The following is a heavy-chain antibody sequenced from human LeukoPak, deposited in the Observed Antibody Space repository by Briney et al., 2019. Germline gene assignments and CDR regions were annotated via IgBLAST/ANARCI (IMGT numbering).Heavy chain of an antibody. CDR2: ISGSGGST. Sequence: GGSLRLSCAASGFTFNNYAMSWVRQAPGKGLEWVSVISGSGGSTYYADSVKGRFTISRDNSKNTLYLQMNSLRAEETAAYYCAKDRGVIVPAGMATWGQGTLVTVSS. V-gene: IGHV3-23*01. D-gene: IGHD2-2*01. J-gene: IGHJ5*02. CDR1: GFTFNNYA. CDR3: AKDRGVIVPAGMAT.